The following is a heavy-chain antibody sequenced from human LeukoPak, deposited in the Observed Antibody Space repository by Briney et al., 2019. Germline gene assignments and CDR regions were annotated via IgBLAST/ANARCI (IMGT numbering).Heavy chain of an antibody. D-gene: IGHD4-23*01. Sequence: GGSLRLSCAASGFTVSSNYMSWVRQAPGKGLEWVSVIYSGGSTYYADSVKGRFTISRDNSKNTLYLQMNSLRAEDTAVYYCARDRATVVPQWVYYFDYWGQGTLVTVSS. CDR1: GFTVSSNY. J-gene: IGHJ4*02. V-gene: IGHV3-53*05. CDR2: IYSGGST. CDR3: ARDRATVVPQWVYYFDY.